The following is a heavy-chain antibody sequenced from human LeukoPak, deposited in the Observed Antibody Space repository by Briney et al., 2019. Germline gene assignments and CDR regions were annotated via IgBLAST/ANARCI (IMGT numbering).Heavy chain of an antibody. CDR1: GGSFSGYY. V-gene: IGHV4-34*01. CDR2: INHSGST. CDR3: ARGSFTDILTYYFDY. J-gene: IGHJ4*02. Sequence: SETLSLTCAVYGGSFSGYYWSWIRQPPGKGLEWIGVINHSGSTNYNPSLKCRGTISVDMSKNQFSLKLSSVTAADTAVYYCARGSFTDILTYYFDYWGQGTLVTVSS. D-gene: IGHD3-9*01.